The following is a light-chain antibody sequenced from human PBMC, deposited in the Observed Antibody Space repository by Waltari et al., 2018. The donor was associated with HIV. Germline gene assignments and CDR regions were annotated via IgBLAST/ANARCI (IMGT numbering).Light chain of an antibody. J-gene: IGLJ3*02. CDR2: RDN. Sequence: SYELTQPLSVSVALGPTAKITCGGNNIASQNVHWYQQRPGQATVLVIYRDNIRPSGIPERFSGSNSGNTAILSISRVQAEDEGDYYGQVWDSSTGVFGGGTNLTVL. CDR3: QVWDSSTGV. CDR1: NIASQN. V-gene: IGLV3-9*01.